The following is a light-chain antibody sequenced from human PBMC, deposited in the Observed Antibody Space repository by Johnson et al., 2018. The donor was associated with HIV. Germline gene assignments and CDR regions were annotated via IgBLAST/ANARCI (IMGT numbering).Light chain of an antibody. V-gene: IGLV1-51*02. J-gene: IGLJ1*01. Sequence: SVLTQSPSVSAAPGQKVTISCSGSSSNIGNNYVSWYQQLPGTAPKLLIYENNKRPAGIPDRFSGSKSGTSATLGITGLQTGDVSDYYLGTWDGSLGLYVFGTGTKGTVL. CDR3: GTWDGSLGLYV. CDR2: ENN. CDR1: SSNIGNNY.